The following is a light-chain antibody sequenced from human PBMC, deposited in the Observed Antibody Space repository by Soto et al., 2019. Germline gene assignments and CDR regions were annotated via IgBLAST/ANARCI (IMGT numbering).Light chain of an antibody. V-gene: IGLV2-14*01. CDR1: SSDVGGYDY. CDR2: NVR. CDR3: SSYTNSNTVL. Sequence: QSALTQPASVSGSPGQSITISCTGTSSDVGGYDYVSWYQQYPGKAPKLMIYNVRNRPSGVSNRFSGSKAGNTASLTISGLQAEDEAPYFCSSYTNSNTVLFGGGTKLTVL. J-gene: IGLJ2*01.